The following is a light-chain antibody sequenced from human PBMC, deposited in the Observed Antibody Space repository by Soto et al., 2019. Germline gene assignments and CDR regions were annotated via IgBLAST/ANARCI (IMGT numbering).Light chain of an antibody. CDR1: QSISTN. CDR3: QQVDAWPRT. J-gene: IGKJ1*01. CDR2: GAT. Sequence: EIVMTQSPATLSVSPGERAILSCRASQSISTNLVWYQQKPAQAPRLLIYGATTRATGIPARFSGSGAGREFTLTISSLQPEDCAVYYCQQVDAWPRTFGQGTRVEVK. V-gene: IGKV3-15*01.